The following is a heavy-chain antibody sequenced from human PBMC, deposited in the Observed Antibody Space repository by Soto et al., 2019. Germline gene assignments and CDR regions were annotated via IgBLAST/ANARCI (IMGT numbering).Heavy chain of an antibody. CDR1: GFTFSNAW. V-gene: IGHV3-15*01. CDR3: TTASPWLLVAYYFDY. D-gene: IGHD5-12*01. Sequence: PGGSLRLSCAASGFTFSNAWMSWVRQAPGKGLEWVGRIKSKTDGGTTDYAAPVKGRFTISRDDSKNTLYLQMNSLKTEDTAVYYCTTASPWLLVAYYFDYWGQGTLVTVSS. CDR2: IKSKTDGGTT. J-gene: IGHJ4*02.